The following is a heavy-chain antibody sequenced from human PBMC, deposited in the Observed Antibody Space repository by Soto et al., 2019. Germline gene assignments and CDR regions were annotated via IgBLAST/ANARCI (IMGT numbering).Heavy chain of an antibody. CDR3: TTDSRTTVREVRFDF. D-gene: IGHD4-17*01. Sequence: EVQLEESGGGVVMPGGSLRLSCAASGFTFHNAWINWVRQPPGGGLEGVGRIRSQSDGGSGDYAAPVKGRFVVSRDDSKNMVYLQMNSLKIEDTAVYYCTTDSRTTVREVRFDFWGHGTLVTVSS. J-gene: IGHJ4*01. CDR2: IRSQSDGGSG. CDR1: GFTFHNAW. V-gene: IGHV3-15*07.